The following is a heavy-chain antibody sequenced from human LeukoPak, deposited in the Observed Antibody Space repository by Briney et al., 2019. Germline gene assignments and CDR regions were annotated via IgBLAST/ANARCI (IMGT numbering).Heavy chain of an antibody. Sequence: GGSLRLSCAASGFSFSSYDMTWVRQAPGKGLEWVSGISGSGGSTYYADSVKGRFTISRDNSKNTLYLQMNSLRAEDTAVYYCAKSKWFGASMDVWGQGTTVTVFS. CDR2: ISGSGGST. CDR3: AKSKWFGASMDV. J-gene: IGHJ6*02. CDR1: GFSFSSYD. V-gene: IGHV3-23*01. D-gene: IGHD3-10*01.